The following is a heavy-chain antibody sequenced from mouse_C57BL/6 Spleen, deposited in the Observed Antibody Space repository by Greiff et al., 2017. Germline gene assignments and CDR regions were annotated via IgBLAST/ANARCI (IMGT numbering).Heavy chain of an antibody. V-gene: IGHV5-16*01. CDR2: INYDGSST. CDR3: ARENGVYYYGSSYWYFDV. J-gene: IGHJ1*03. CDR1: GFTFSDYY. Sequence: EVKLMESEGGLVQPGSSMKLSCTASGFTFSDYYMAWVRQVPEKGLEWVANINYDGSSTYYLDSLKSRFIISRDNAKNILYLQMSSLKSEDTATYYCARENGVYYYGSSYWYFDVWGTGTTVTVSS. D-gene: IGHD1-1*01.